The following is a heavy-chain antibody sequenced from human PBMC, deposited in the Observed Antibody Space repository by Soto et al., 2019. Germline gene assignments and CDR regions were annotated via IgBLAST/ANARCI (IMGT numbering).Heavy chain of an antibody. CDR3: ARVQCTGGSCFSSYYYYYGMDV. V-gene: IGHV3-23*01. J-gene: IGHJ6*02. CDR1: GFTFTSYA. Sequence: GGSLRLSCAASGFTFTSYAMIWVRQAPGKGLEWVSAISGSGGSTYYADSVKGRFTISRDNSKNTVYLQMDSLRAEDTAVYYCARVQCTGGSCFSSYYYYYGMDVWGQGTTVTVSS. CDR2: ISGSGGST. D-gene: IGHD2-15*01.